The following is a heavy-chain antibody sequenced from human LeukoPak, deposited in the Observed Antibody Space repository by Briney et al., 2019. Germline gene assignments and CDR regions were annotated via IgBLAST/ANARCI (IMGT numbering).Heavy chain of an antibody. Sequence: SETLSLTCAVYGGSFSAYYWSWIRQSPEKGLEWIAEINHRGDTNYNPSVKSRVSISVDTSKNQFSLKVTSLTAADTAVYYCARGPTISETGYFDYWGQGTLVTVSS. CDR1: GGSFSAYY. CDR2: INHRGDT. D-gene: IGHD1-1*01. J-gene: IGHJ4*03. V-gene: IGHV4-34*01. CDR3: ARGPTISETGYFDY.